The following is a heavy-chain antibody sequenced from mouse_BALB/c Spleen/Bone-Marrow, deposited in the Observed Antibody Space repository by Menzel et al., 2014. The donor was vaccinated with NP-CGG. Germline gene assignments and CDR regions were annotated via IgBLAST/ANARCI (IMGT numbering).Heavy chain of an antibody. Sequence: VQLQQSGAELVKPGASVKLSCTASGFNIXDTYMHWVKQRPEQGLEWIGRIDPANGNTKYDPKFQGKATITADTSSNTAHLQLSSLTSEDTAVYYCARYSYGSRGYYFDYWGQGTTLTVSS. D-gene: IGHD1-1*01. CDR2: IDPANGNT. CDR1: GFNIXDTY. CDR3: ARYSYGSRGYYFDY. V-gene: IGHV14-3*02. J-gene: IGHJ2*01.